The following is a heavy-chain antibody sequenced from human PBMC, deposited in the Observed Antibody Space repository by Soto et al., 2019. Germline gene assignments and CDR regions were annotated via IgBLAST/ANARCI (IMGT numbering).Heavy chain of an antibody. Sequence: GGSLRLSCAASGFTFDDYGMSWARQAPGKGLEWVSGVNWNGGSTGYADSVKGRFIISRDNSKNTLYLQMNSLRVEDTAVYYCAKDSPHGALDYWGQGTLVTVSS. CDR1: GFTFDDYG. CDR2: VNWNGGST. V-gene: IGHV3-20*04. J-gene: IGHJ4*02. D-gene: IGHD4-17*01. CDR3: AKDSPHGALDY.